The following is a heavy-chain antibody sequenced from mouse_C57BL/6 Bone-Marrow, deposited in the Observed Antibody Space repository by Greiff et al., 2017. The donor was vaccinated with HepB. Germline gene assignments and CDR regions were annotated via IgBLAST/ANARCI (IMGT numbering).Heavy chain of an antibody. D-gene: IGHD2-2*01. CDR2: IRLKSDNYAT. Sequence: EVNVVESGGGLVQPGGSMKLSCVASGFTFSNYWMNWVRQSPEKGLEWVAQIRLKSDNYATHYAESVKGRFTISRDDSKSSVYLQMNNLRAEDTGIYYCTASTMVTTYAMDYWGQGTSVTVSS. V-gene: IGHV6-3*01. CDR1: GFTFSNYW. J-gene: IGHJ4*01. CDR3: TASTMVTTYAMDY.